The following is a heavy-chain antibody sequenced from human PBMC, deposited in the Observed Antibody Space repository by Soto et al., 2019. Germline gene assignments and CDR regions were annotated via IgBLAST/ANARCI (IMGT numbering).Heavy chain of an antibody. J-gene: IGHJ4*02. V-gene: IGHV4-4*09. CDR2: IYANGNT. CDR3: ARGRSNGAFDS. Sequence: QVQLQESGPGLVKPSETLSLICTVSGDSINNFYWSWIRQSPGKGLEWIAYIYANGNTNHNPSLKSRVGISIDTSKSQFSLNLTSVTAADTAVYFCARGRSNGAFDSWGQGALVTVSS. D-gene: IGHD1-26*01. CDR1: GDSINNFY.